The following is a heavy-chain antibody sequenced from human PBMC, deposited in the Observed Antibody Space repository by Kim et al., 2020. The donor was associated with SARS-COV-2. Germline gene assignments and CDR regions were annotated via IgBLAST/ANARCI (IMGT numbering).Heavy chain of an antibody. CDR3: VNEPKYGLGSSYPEVAVYDY. J-gene: IGHJ4*02. D-gene: IGHD3-10*01. CDR1: GFTFYNYA. V-gene: IGHV3-23*01. Sequence: GGSLRLSCVASGFTFYNYAMTWVRQSPGKGLEWVSSISGSGGTTYYADSVKGRFTISRDNSKNTLYLQMNSLRAEDTAVYYCVNEPKYGLGSSYPEVAVYDYWGQGTLVTVSS. CDR2: ISGSGGTT.